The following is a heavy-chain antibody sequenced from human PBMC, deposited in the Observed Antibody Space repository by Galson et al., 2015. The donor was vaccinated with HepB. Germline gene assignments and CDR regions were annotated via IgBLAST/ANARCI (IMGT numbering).Heavy chain of an antibody. Sequence: TLSLPCAVSGGSISSNDWWSWVRRSPGKGLEWIGEIYHSGSTNYSPSLKSRVTIFIDKSKNQFSLDLSSVTAADTAVYFCARSQWRPLNWFDPWGQGTLVTVSS. D-gene: IGHD6-19*01. CDR2: IYHSGST. V-gene: IGHV4-4*01. CDR3: ARSQWRPLNWFDP. J-gene: IGHJ5*02. CDR1: GGSISSNDW.